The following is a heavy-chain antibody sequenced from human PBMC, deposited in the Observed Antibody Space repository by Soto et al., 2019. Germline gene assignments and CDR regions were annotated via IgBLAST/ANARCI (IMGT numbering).Heavy chain of an antibody. Sequence: LILSGAAPGFTINNAWMSWVRQAPVKELEWVGRIKSKGNGGTADYAAPVKGRFTISRDDSKNMLYLQMNSLKTEDTAVYYCITTYSGTPARPYLDLWGQGTPVTVSS. V-gene: IGHV3-15*01. D-gene: IGHD1-26*01. CDR1: GFTINNAW. CDR3: ITTYSGTPARPYLDL. CDR2: IKSKGNGGTA. J-gene: IGHJ4*02.